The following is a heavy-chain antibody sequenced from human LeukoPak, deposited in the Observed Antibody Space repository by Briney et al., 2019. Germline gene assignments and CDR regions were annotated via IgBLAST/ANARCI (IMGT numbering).Heavy chain of an antibody. Sequence: PGGSLRLSCAASGFTFSSYAMSWVRQAPGKGLEWVSAISGRGGYTYYADSVRGRFTISRDSSENTLYLQMNSLRAEDTAVYYCAKDACSYGSSDLDYWGQGTLVTVSS. J-gene: IGHJ4*02. CDR1: GFTFSSYA. CDR3: AKDACSYGSSDLDY. D-gene: IGHD2-15*01. V-gene: IGHV3-23*01. CDR2: ISGRGGYT.